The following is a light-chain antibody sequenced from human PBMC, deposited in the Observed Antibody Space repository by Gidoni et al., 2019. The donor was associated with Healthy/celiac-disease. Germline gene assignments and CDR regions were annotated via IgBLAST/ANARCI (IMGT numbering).Light chain of an antibody. Sequence: VIWRTQSPALLSASTGDRVTISCRMSQGISSYLAWSQQKPGKATALLLYAASTLQSGVPSRFRGSGSGTDFTITISCLQSDAFAAYYCQQYYSFPWTFGQXTKVEIK. CDR3: QQYYSFPWT. J-gene: IGKJ1*01. V-gene: IGKV1D-8*01. CDR1: QGISSY. CDR2: AAS.